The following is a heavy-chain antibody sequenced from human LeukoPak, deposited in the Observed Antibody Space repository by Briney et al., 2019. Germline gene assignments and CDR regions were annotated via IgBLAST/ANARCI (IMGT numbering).Heavy chain of an antibody. J-gene: IGHJ4*02. CDR1: GFTFRTYA. CDR3: AKNIPGRPFDY. Sequence: RGSLRLSCAASGFTFRTYAMSWVRQAPGKGLEWLSTFGTGVDDTHYADSVKGRFIISRDNSKDMLYLQINSLRVEDTAIYYCAKNIPGRPFDYWGQGALVTVSS. V-gene: IGHV3-23*01. CDR2: FGTGVDDT. D-gene: IGHD1-14*01.